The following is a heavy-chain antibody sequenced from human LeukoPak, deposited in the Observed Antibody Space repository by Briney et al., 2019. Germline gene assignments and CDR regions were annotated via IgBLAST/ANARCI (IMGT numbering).Heavy chain of an antibody. CDR3: TSYGSGSYYRSDY. D-gene: IGHD3-10*01. J-gene: IGHJ4*02. CDR1: GFTFSGSA. Sequence: GGSLRLSCAASGFTFSGSAMHWVRQASGKGLEWVGRIRSKAYSYATTYAASVKGRFTISRDHSKSTAYLQMNSLKTEDTAVYYCTSYGSGSYYRSDYWGQGTLVTVSS. V-gene: IGHV3-73*01. CDR2: IRSKAYSYAT.